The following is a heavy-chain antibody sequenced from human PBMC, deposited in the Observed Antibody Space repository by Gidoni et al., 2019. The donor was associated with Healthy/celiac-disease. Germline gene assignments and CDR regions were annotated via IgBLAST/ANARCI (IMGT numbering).Heavy chain of an antibody. CDR1: FSSYA. Sequence: FSSYAMSWVRQAPGKGLEWVSAISGSGGSTYYADSVKGRFTISRDNSKNTLYLQMNSLRAEDTAVYYCAKHWLFTVTTIDYWGQGTLVTVSS. J-gene: IGHJ4*02. D-gene: IGHD4-17*01. V-gene: IGHV3-23*01. CDR2: ISGSGGST. CDR3: AKHWLFTVTTIDY.